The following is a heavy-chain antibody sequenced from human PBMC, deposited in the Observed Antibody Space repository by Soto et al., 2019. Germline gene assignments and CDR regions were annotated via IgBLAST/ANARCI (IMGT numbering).Heavy chain of an antibody. CDR1: GGSISSGGYY. CDR2: IYYSGST. D-gene: IGHD5-18*01. J-gene: IGHJ4*02. CDR3: ARITYSYGLN. V-gene: IGHV4-31*03. Sequence: QVQLQESGPGLVKPSQTLSLTCTVSGGSISSGGYYWSWIRQHPGKGLEWIGYIYYSGSTYYNPSLTGGVTISVDRSKNQFSLKLSSVTGADTAVYYCARITYSYGLNWGQGTLVTVSS.